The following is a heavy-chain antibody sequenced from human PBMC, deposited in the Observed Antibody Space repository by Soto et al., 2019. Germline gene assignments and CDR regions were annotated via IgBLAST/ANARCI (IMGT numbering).Heavy chain of an antibody. V-gene: IGHV3-23*01. CDR1: GYTFSSYA. CDR2: ISRSGGST. CDR3: AKDVGGSWGTDY. D-gene: IGHD2-15*01. Sequence: GGSLGISFAASGYTFSSYAMSWVRQAPGKGLEWVSAISRSGGSTYYADSVKGRFTISRDNSKNTLYLQMNSLRAEDTAVYYCAKDVGGSWGTDYWGQGTLVTVSS. J-gene: IGHJ4*02.